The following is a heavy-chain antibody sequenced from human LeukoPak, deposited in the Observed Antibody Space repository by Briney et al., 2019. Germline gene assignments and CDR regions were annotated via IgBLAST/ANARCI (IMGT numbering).Heavy chain of an antibody. V-gene: IGHV3-23*01. J-gene: IGHJ4*02. CDR3: AKDDAWLRFGE. D-gene: IGHD3-10*01. CDR2: ISGSGGIT. CDR1: GFTFSSYG. Sequence: GGSLRLSCAASGFTFSSYGMSWVRQAPGKGLEWVSAISGSGGITYYADSVKGRFTISRDNSKNTVYLQVISLTAEDTAVYYCAKDDAWLRFGEWSQGTLVTVSS.